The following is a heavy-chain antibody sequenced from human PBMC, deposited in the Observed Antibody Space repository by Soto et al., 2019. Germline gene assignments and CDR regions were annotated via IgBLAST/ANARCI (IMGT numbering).Heavy chain of an antibody. J-gene: IGHJ4*02. CDR3: ARDKITGLFDY. Sequence: SETLSLTCTVSGGSISSYYWSWIRQPPGKGLEWIGYMSYGGSTNYNPSLKSRVTISVDTSKNQFSLKLTSVTAADTAVYYCARDKITGLFDYWGQGTLVTVSS. V-gene: IGHV4-59*12. D-gene: IGHD2-8*02. CDR2: MSYGGST. CDR1: GGSISSYY.